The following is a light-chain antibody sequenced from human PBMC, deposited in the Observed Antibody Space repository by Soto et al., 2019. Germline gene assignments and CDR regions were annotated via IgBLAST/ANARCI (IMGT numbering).Light chain of an antibody. J-gene: IGKJ1*01. V-gene: IGKV1-5*03. CDR3: QQYNSYFSWT. CDR2: KAS. Sequence: DIQMTQSPSTLSASVGDRVTITCRASQSISSWLAWYQQKPGRAPKVLIYKASSLESGVPSRFSGSGSGTEFTLTISSLQPDDFATYCCQQYNSYFSWTFGQGTTVEIK. CDR1: QSISSW.